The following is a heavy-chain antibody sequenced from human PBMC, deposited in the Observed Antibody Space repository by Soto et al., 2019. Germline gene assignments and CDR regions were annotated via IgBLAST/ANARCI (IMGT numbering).Heavy chain of an antibody. CDR2: IYHSGST. Sequence: LSLTCAVSGGSISSGGYSWSWIRQPPGKGLEWIGYIYHSGSTYYNPSPKSRVTISVDRSKNQFSLKLSSVTAADTAVYYCARVSHDYGDYTVYYFDYWGQGTLVTVSS. CDR3: ARVSHDYGDYTVYYFDY. CDR1: GGSISSGGYS. J-gene: IGHJ4*02. V-gene: IGHV4-30-2*01. D-gene: IGHD4-17*01.